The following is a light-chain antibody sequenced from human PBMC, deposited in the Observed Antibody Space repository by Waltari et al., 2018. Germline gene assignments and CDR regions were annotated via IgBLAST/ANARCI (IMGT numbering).Light chain of an antibody. CDR2: GAY. CDR1: QCISRN. J-gene: IGKJ1*01. V-gene: IGKV3-15*01. CDR3: QQYNSWPRT. Sequence: TQSPVTLSVSQGDRVTLSCRASQCISRNLAWYQQKPGQAPSPLMFGAYARAAGIPARLSGSESGTEFTLTISSLQSEDFAVYYCQQYNSWPRTFGQGTKVEIK.